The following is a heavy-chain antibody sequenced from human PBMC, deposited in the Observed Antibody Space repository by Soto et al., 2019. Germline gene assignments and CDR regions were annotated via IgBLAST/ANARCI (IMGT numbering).Heavy chain of an antibody. CDR1: GYTFTSYG. Sequence: GASVKVSCKASGYTFTSYGISWVRQAPGQGLERMGWISAYNGNTNYAQKLQGRVTMTTDTSTSTAYMELRSLRSDDTAVYYCASPSDQYSSGWPEYYYYGMDVWGQGTTVTVSS. CDR2: ISAYNGNT. CDR3: ASPSDQYSSGWPEYYYYGMDV. D-gene: IGHD6-19*01. J-gene: IGHJ6*02. V-gene: IGHV1-18*01.